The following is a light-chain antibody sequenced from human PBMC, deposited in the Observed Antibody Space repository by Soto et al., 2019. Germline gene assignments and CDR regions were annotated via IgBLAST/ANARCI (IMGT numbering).Light chain of an antibody. CDR1: SSNIGSHY. Sequence: QSVLTQPPSVSAAPGQNVTISCSGSSSNIGSHYVSWYQHLPGTAPKLLIYDTYKRPSGIPDRISGSKSGPSATLDITGLQTGDEADYYCATWDTSLSAGLFGSGTKVTVL. CDR3: ATWDTSLSAGL. CDR2: DTY. V-gene: IGLV1-51*01. J-gene: IGLJ1*01.